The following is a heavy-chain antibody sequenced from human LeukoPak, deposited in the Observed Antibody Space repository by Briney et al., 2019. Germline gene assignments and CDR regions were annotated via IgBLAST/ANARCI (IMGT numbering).Heavy chain of an antibody. CDR1: GFTFSDYY. CDR2: ISSSSSYT. Sequence: GGSLRLSCAASGFTFSDYYMSWIRQAPGKGLEWVSYISSSSSYTNYADSVKGRFTISRDNSKNTLYLQMNSLRAEDTAVYYCARDDSSGYPNFGYWGQGTLVTVSS. CDR3: ARDDSSGYPNFGY. D-gene: IGHD3-22*01. V-gene: IGHV3-11*06. J-gene: IGHJ4*02.